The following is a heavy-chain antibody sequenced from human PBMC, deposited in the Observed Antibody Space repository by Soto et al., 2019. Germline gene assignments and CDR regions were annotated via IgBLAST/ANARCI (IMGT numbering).Heavy chain of an antibody. D-gene: IGHD3-3*01. CDR1: GFTFRRYD. CDR2: ITGSGSST. J-gene: IGHJ4*02. V-gene: IGHV3-23*01. Sequence: GGSLRLSCAASGFTFRRYDMNWVRQAPGKGLEWVSFITGSGSSTYNAESVKGRFTISRDNSRNTPYLQMNSLRAEDTAVYYCAKESSNYPYFDYWGQGTLVTVSS. CDR3: AKESSNYPYFDY.